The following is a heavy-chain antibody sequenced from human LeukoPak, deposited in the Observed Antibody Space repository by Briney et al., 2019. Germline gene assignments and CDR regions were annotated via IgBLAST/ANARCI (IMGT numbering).Heavy chain of an antibody. CDR2: ISAYNGNT. Sequence: ASVTVSCKASGYTFTSYGISWVRQAPGQGLEWMGWISAYNGNTNYAQKLQGRVTMTTDTSTSTAYMELRSLSSDDTAAYYCARLFWSGYYHYFDYWGQGTLVTVSS. CDR1: GYTFTSYG. D-gene: IGHD3-3*01. J-gene: IGHJ4*02. CDR3: ARLFWSGYYHYFDY. V-gene: IGHV1-18*01.